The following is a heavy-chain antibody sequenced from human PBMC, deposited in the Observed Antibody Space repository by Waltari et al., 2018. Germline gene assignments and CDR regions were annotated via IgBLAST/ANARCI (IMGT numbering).Heavy chain of an antibody. CDR1: GDSVSSHSAA. V-gene: IGHV6-1*01. J-gene: IGHJ6*02. D-gene: IGHD6-19*01. Sequence: VQLQQSGPGLVTPSPPLSLTCATSGDSVSSHSAASNWTRPATSRSLAWLGRTCYRSKWDKDYAVSGKSRRTSNPDTSNNQVSLQLNSVSPEDTAVYYCARGRPPRAVAGTYYYYGMDVWGQGTTVTVSS. CDR2: TCYRSKWDK. CDR3: ARGRPPRAVAGTYYYYGMDV.